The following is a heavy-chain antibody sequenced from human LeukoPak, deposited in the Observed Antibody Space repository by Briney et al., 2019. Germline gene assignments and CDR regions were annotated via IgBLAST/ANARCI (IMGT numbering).Heavy chain of an antibody. J-gene: IGHJ4*02. CDR3: ARGRDDDVWGSYPTCFDF. CDR2: IYNSGST. Sequence: SQTLSLTCTVSGGSISSGTYYWTWIRQPAGKGLEWSGRIYNSGSTSYNPSLKSRVTISMDTSKNQFSLKLNSVTAADTAVYYCARGRDDDVWGSYPTCFDFWGQGTLVTVSS. V-gene: IGHV4-61*02. CDR1: GGSISSGTYY. D-gene: IGHD3-16*02.